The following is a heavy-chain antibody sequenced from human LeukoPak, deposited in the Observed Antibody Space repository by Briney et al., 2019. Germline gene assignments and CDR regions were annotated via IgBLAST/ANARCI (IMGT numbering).Heavy chain of an antibody. CDR3: ARQDDSSGYPFWYFDL. CDR1: GYRFTSYW. D-gene: IGHD3-22*01. Sequence: GESLKISCKGSGYRFTSYWIGWVRQMPGKGLEWMGIIYPGDSDTRYSPSFQGQVTISADKSISTAYLQWSSLQASDTAMYYCARQDDSSGYPFWYFDLWGRGTLVTVSS. J-gene: IGHJ2*01. V-gene: IGHV5-51*01. CDR2: IYPGDSDT.